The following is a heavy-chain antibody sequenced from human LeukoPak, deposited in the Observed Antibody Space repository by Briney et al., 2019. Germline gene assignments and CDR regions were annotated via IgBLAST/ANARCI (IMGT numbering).Heavy chain of an antibody. CDR1: GFPFSSYV. J-gene: IGHJ4*02. V-gene: IGHV3-23*01. Sequence: PGGSLRLSCAASGFPFSSYVMRWVRQAPGKGLQWVSAISGSDDSTDYADSVKGRSTISRDNSKNIVFLQMSSLRADDTAIYYCARQVGFCSDSTCYFDYWGQGALVTVSS. D-gene: IGHD3-22*01. CDR3: ARQVGFCSDSTCYFDY. CDR2: ISGSDDST.